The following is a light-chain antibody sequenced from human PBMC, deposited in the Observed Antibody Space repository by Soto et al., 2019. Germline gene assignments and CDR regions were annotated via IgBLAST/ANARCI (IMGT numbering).Light chain of an antibody. CDR3: SSYTSSNTLEV. CDR2: EVN. V-gene: IGLV2-14*01. J-gene: IGLJ1*01. CDR1: SRDVGGSNH. Sequence: QSVLIQPASVSGSPGQSITISCTGTSRDVGGSNHVSWYQHHPHRAPKLLIYEVNYRPSGVSSRFSGSKSGNTASLTISGLQAEDEADYYCSSYTSSNTLEVFGVGTKVTVL.